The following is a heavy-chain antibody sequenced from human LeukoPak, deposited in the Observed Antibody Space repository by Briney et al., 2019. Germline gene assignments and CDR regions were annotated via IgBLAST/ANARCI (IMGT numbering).Heavy chain of an antibody. Sequence: SETLSLTCTVSGGSISSSSYDWGWIRQPPGKGLEWIGSIYYSGSTYYNPSLKSRVTISVDTSKNQFSLKLSSVTAADTAVYYCARGDIYSNYFDYWGQGTLVTVSS. CDR3: ARGDIYSNYFDY. J-gene: IGHJ4*02. D-gene: IGHD4-11*01. V-gene: IGHV4-39*01. CDR1: GGSISSSSYD. CDR2: IYYSGST.